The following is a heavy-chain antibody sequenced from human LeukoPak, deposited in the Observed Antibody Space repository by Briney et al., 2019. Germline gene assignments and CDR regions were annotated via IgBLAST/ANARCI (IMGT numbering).Heavy chain of an antibody. CDR2: IYYSGST. J-gene: IGHJ4*02. CDR1: GGSISSGGYY. V-gene: IGHV4-31*03. CDR3: GAIAVAAPGCLIN. D-gene: IGHD6-19*01. Sequence: KPSQTLSLTCTVSGGSISSGGYYWSWIRQHPGKGLEWIGYIYYSGSTYYNPSLKSRVTISVDTSKNQFSLKLSSVTAADTAVYYCGAIAVAAPGCLINWGQGTLVTVSS.